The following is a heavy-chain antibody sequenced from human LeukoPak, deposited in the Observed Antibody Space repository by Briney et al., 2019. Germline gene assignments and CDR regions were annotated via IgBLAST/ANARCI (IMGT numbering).Heavy chain of an antibody. CDR1: GGPISSSSYY. D-gene: IGHD1-26*01. CDR2: IYYSGST. CDR3: ARQPSPSGGGSSSPFDY. V-gene: IGHV4-39*01. J-gene: IGHJ4*02. Sequence: SETLSLTCTVSGGPISSSSYYWGWIRQPPGKGLEWIGSIYYSGSTYYNPSLKSRVTISVDTSKNQFSLKLSSVTAADTAVYYCARQPSPSGGGSSSPFDYWGQGTLVTVSS.